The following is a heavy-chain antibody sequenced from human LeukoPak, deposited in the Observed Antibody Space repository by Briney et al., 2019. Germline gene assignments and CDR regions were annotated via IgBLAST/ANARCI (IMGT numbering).Heavy chain of an antibody. CDR1: GFTFSNYA. CDR2: ISGSGGST. V-gene: IGHV3-23*01. Sequence: GGSLRLSCAASGFTFSNYAMNWVRQAPGRGLEWVSAISGSGGSTYYADSVKGRFTISRDNSKNTLYLQMNSLRAEDAAVYYCAKDLAGSGSYSFDYWGQGTLVTVSS. D-gene: IGHD1-26*01. J-gene: IGHJ4*02. CDR3: AKDLAGSGSYSFDY.